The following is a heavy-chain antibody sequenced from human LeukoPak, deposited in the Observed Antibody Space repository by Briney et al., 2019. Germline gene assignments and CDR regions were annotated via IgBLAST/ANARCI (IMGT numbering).Heavy chain of an antibody. CDR1: GFTFSTYN. CDR3: ARGYGSGGYIPGY. CDR2: ISSSSAYI. D-gene: IGHD3-10*01. Sequence: GGSLRLSCAASGFTFSTYNMNWVRQAPGKGLEWVSSISSSSAYIYYADSVKGRFTISRDDAKNSLYLQMNSLRAEDTAVYYCARGYGSGGYIPGYWGQGTLVTVSS. V-gene: IGHV3-21*01. J-gene: IGHJ4*02.